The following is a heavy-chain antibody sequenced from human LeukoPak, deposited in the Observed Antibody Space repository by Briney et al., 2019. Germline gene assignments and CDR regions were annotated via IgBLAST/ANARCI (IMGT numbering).Heavy chain of an antibody. D-gene: IGHD6-19*01. CDR2: IYPGDSDT. CDR3: ARRAPGIAVAGYDY. V-gene: IGHV5-51*03. CDR1: GYTFTSYW. J-gene: IGHJ4*02. Sequence: KPGESLTLSCTGSGYTFTSYWIGSVRQMPGKGLEWLGIIYPGDSDTTYSPSFQGQATISADKSISTAYLQWSSLKASDTAMYYCARRAPGIAVAGYDYWGQGTLVTVSS.